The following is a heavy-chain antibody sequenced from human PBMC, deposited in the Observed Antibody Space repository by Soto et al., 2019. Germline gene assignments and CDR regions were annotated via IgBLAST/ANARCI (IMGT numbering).Heavy chain of an antibody. Sequence: PGGSLRLSCAASGFTFSSYAMSWVRQAPGKGLEWVSAISGSGGSTYYADSVKGRFTISRDNSKNTLYLQMNSLRAEDTAVYYCAKDGVSKGSGSSTFDYWGQGTLVTVSS. CDR1: GFTFSSYA. CDR3: AKDGVSKGSGSSTFDY. V-gene: IGHV3-23*01. D-gene: IGHD3-10*01. CDR2: ISGSGGST. J-gene: IGHJ4*02.